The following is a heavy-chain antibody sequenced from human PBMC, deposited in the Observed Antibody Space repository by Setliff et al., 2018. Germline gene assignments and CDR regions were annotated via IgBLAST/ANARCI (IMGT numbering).Heavy chain of an antibody. CDR1: GFTVNDNF. V-gene: IGHV3-53*01. CDR3: ARDRGGTNPWFDF. J-gene: IGHJ5*01. D-gene: IGHD3-10*01. CDR2: IYTGGST. Sequence: GGSLRLSCVVSGFTVNDNFMTWVRQSPGRGLEWVSLIYTGGSTHYADSVKGRFTISRDKSKNTLYLHLSSLRVEDTATYYCARDRGGTNPWFDFWGQGTQVTVSS.